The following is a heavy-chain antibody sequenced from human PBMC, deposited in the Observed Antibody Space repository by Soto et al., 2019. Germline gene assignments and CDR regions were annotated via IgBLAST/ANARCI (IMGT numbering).Heavy chain of an antibody. D-gene: IGHD3-10*01. CDR3: ERVLLWFGESYYYYYYGMDV. J-gene: IGHJ6*02. CDR2: INHSGST. CDR1: GGSFSGYY. Sequence: SETLSLTCAVYGGSFSGYYWSWIRQPPGKGLEWIGEINHSGSTNYNPSLKSRVTISVDTSKNQFSLKLSSVTAADTAVYYCERVLLWFGESYYYYYYGMDVWGQGTTVTV. V-gene: IGHV4-34*01.